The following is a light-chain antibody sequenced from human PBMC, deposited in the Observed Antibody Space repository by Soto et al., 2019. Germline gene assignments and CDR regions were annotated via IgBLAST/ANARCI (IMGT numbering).Light chain of an antibody. CDR2: GVS. Sequence: EIVMTQSPATLSVSPGERATLSCRASQSVSSNLAWYQQKPGQAPRVIIFGVSTRATGVPDRFSGSGSGTEFTLTISSLQSEDFAAYYCQQYNNWPLTFGGGTKVDIK. J-gene: IGKJ4*01. CDR1: QSVSSN. V-gene: IGKV3D-15*01. CDR3: QQYNNWPLT.